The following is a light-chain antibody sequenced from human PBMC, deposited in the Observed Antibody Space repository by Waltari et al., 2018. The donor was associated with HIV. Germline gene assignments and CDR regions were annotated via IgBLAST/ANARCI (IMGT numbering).Light chain of an antibody. J-gene: IGLJ2*01. Sequence: QSALTQPASVSGSPGQSITISCTGSSSDVGGYNYVSWYQQHPGKVPKLMIYEVSNRPSGVSNRFAGSKSGNTASLTISGLQTEDEADYYCSSYTRRNAVLFGGGTTLTVL. CDR2: EVS. V-gene: IGLV2-14*01. CDR1: SSDVGGYNY. CDR3: SSYTRRNAVL.